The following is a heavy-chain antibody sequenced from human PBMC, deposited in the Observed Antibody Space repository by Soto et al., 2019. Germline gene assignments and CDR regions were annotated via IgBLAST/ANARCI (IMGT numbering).Heavy chain of an antibody. Sequence: QVTLKESGPVLVKPTETLTLTCTVSGFSLSNARMGVSWIRQPPGKALEWLAHIFSNDEKSYSTSLKSRLTTSKDTSKSQVVLTMTNMDPVDTATYYCARILFEWPSRGYPMMYYFDYWGQGTLVTVSS. CDR3: ARILFEWPSRGYPMMYYFDY. CDR1: GFSLSNARMG. V-gene: IGHV2-26*01. J-gene: IGHJ4*02. D-gene: IGHD3-9*01. CDR2: IFSNDEK.